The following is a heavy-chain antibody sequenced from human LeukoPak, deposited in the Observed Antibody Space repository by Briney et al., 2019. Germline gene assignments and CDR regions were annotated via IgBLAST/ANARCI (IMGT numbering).Heavy chain of an antibody. CDR3: ARVPPYYDFWSSYAYGMDV. V-gene: IGHV4-59*01. Sequence: PSETLSLTCAVYGGSFSGYYWSWIRQPPGKGLEWIGYIYYSGSTNYNPSLKSRVTISVDTSKNQFSLKLSSVTAADTAVYYCARVPPYYDFWSSYAYGMDVWGQGTTVTVSS. J-gene: IGHJ6*02. CDR1: GGSFSGYY. CDR2: IYYSGST. D-gene: IGHD3-3*01.